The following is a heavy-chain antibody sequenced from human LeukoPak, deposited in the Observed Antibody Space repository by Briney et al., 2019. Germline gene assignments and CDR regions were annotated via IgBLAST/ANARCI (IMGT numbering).Heavy chain of an antibody. CDR2: ISSSSNTI. J-gene: IGHJ4*02. V-gene: IGHV3-48*01. CDR3: VRDLDSVAFF. CDR1: GFTFISYS. Sequence: PGGSLRLSCAASGFTFISYSMNWVRQAPGKGLEWVSYISSSSNTIDYADSVRGRFTISRDNAKNSLYLQMNSLRAEDTAVYYCVRDLDSVAFFWGQGTLVTVSS. D-gene: IGHD1-1*01.